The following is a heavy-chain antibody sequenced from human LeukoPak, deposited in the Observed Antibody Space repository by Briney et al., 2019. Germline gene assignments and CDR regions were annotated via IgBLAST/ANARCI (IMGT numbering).Heavy chain of an antibody. J-gene: IGHJ6*03. CDR1: GGSFSGYY. V-gene: IGHV4-34*01. CDR3: ARGRHGYYYYMDV. CDR2: INHSGST. Sequence: PSETLSLTCAVYGGSFSGYYWSWIRQPSGKGLEWIGEINHSGSTNYNPSLKSRVTISVDTSKNQFSLKLSSVTAADTAVYYCARGRHGYYYYMDVWGKGTTVTVSS.